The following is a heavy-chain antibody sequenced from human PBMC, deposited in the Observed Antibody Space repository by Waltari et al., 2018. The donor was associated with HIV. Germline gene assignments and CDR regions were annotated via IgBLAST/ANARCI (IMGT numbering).Heavy chain of an antibody. Sequence: QVQLVQSGAEVKKPGASVKVSCKASGYTFTSYYIHWVRQAPGQGLEWMGWINPSSGGTNYTQKFQGRVTMTRATSITTAYMELSRLRSDDTAVYYCAKSPGTWSTRDWGQGTLVTVSS. D-gene: IGHD1-1*01. J-gene: IGHJ4*02. CDR2: INPSSGGT. CDR3: AKSPGTWSTRD. V-gene: IGHV1-2*02. CDR1: GYTFTSYY.